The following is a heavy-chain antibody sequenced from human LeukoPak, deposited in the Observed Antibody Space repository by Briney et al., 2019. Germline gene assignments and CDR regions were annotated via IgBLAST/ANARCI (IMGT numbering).Heavy chain of an antibody. V-gene: IGHV3-21*01. CDR3: AREEMGGTTRSGALT. Sequence: GGSLRLSCAASGFTFDDYAMHWVRQAPGKGLEWVSSISGNTSYIYYADSVKGRFTISRDNAKNSLYLQMNSLSAEDTAVYYCAREEMGGTTRSGALTWGQGTLVTVSS. D-gene: IGHD1-14*01. J-gene: IGHJ5*02. CDR2: ISGNTSYI. CDR1: GFTFDDYA.